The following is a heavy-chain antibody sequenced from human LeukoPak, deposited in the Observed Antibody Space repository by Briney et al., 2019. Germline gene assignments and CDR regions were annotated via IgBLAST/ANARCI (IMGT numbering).Heavy chain of an antibody. CDR1: GFTFSSYG. J-gene: IGHJ4*02. Sequence: PGGSLRLSCAASGFTFSSYGIHWVRQAPGKGLEWVAVVSSDGSIKYYADSGKGRFTISRDTSKNTVYLQMNSLGTEDTAIYYCARGYSSSWLGYFDYWGQGTLVTVSS. V-gene: IGHV3-30*03. CDR3: ARGYSSSWLGYFDY. CDR2: VSSDGSIK. D-gene: IGHD6-13*01.